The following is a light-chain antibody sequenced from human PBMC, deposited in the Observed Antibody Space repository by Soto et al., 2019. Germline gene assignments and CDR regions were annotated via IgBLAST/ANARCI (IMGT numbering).Light chain of an antibody. V-gene: IGLV2-8*01. CDR1: STDVGGYVY. Sequence: QSALTQPPSASGSPGQSVTISCTGTSTDVGGYVYVSWYQQQPGKVPKLMIYEVNKRPSGVPDRVSGSKSGNTASLTVSGLQPEDEADYYCTSDAGGNNVFGTGTKVTVL. CDR2: EVN. J-gene: IGLJ1*01. CDR3: TSDAGGNNV.